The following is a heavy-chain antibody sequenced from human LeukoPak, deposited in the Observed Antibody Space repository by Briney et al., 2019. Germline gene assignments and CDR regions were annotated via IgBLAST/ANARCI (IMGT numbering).Heavy chain of an antibody. CDR3: ARDSGYDWIYYGMDV. CDR2: ISYDGSNK. CDR1: GFTFSSYA. J-gene: IGHJ6*02. D-gene: IGHD5-12*01. V-gene: IGHV3-30-3*01. Sequence: GGSLRLSCAASGFTFSSYAMHWVRQAPGKGLEWVAVISYDGSNKYYADPVKGRFTISRDNSKNTLYLQMNSLRAEDTAVYYCARDSGYDWIYYGMDVWGQGTTVTVSS.